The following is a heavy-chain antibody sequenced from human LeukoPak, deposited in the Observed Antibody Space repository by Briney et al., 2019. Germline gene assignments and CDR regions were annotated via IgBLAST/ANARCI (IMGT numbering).Heavy chain of an antibody. J-gene: IGHJ4*02. Sequence: SETLSLTCAVYGGSFSGYYWSWIRQPPGKGLEWIREINHSGSTNYNPSLKSRVTISVDTSKNQFSLKLSSVTAADTAVYYCARFLSWYSYFDYWGQGTLVTVSS. CDR1: GGSFSGYY. D-gene: IGHD6-13*01. CDR3: ARFLSWYSYFDY. CDR2: INHSGST. V-gene: IGHV4-34*01.